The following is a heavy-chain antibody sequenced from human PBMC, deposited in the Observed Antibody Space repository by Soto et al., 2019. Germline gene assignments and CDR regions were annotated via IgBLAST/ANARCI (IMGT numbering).Heavy chain of an antibody. J-gene: IGHJ4*02. V-gene: IGHV4-31*03. CDR3: AREPTDRSFDY. CDR1: GGSISSGGYY. Sequence: QVQLQESVPGLVKPSQNLSLTCTVSGGSISSGGYYWSWIRQHPGKGLEWIGYIYYSGSTYYNPSLKIRVTISVDPSKNHFSLKLSSVTAADTAVYYCAREPTDRSFDYWGQGTLVTVSS. CDR2: IYYSGST.